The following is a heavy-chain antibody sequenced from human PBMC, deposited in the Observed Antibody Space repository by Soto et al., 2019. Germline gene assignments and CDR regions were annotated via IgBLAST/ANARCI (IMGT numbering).Heavy chain of an antibody. CDR2: LYYSGTT. J-gene: IGHJ5*02. CDR3: AARVVATPPIT. V-gene: IGHV4-61*01. Sequence: QVQLEESGPGLVKPSETLSLRCTVSGGSVSSDSYHWCWVRQPPGKGLEWIGNLYYSGTTNYNPRVQSLVSMSVDTSKHQCCLKLSSVTAADTAVYYCAARVVATPPITWCQGTLVFVSS. CDR1: GGSVSSDSYH. D-gene: IGHD2-15*01.